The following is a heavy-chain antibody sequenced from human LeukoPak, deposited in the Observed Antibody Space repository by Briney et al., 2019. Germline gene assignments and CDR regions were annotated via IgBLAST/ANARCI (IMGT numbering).Heavy chain of an antibody. CDR2: INPNSGAT. CDR3: ARSRVTTIPNFDY. V-gene: IGHV1-2*02. Sequence: ASMKVSCKASGYTFIGYYIHWVRQAPGQGLEWMGWINPNSGATDYAQKFQGRATMTRDTSISTTYMELSKLNSDDTAVYYCARSRVTTIPNFDYWGQGTLVTASS. D-gene: IGHD2-21*02. CDR1: GYTFIGYY. J-gene: IGHJ4*02.